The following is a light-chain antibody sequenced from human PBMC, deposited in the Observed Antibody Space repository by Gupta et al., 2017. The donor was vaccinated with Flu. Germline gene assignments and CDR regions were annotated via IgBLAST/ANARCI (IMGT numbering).Light chain of an antibody. CDR3: QATDSSGFHV. Sequence: SYELTQPPSVSVSPGKTARITCSGDALPKQYAYWYQQKPGQAPVLVIYKDSERPSGIPARFSGTSAGTTVTLTISGAQAEEGADYYCQATDSSGFHVFGTGTKVTVL. J-gene: IGLJ1*01. V-gene: IGLV3-25*02. CDR2: KDS. CDR1: ALPKQY.